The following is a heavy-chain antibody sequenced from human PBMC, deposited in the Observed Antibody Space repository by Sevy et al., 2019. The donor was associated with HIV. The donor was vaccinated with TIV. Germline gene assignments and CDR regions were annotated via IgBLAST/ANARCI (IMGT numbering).Heavy chain of an antibody. Sequence: GGSLRLSCAASGFTFNSYAMHWVRQAPGKGLEWVAGISYDGSNKYYADSVKGRFPISRDNSKNTLYLQMNSLRAEDTVVYYCAPFPSVELLGRSDVFDIGGQGTMV. J-gene: IGHJ3*02. D-gene: IGHD1-26*01. CDR2: ISYDGSNK. CDR1: GFTFNSYA. CDR3: APFPSVELLGRSDVFDI. V-gene: IGHV3-30*03.